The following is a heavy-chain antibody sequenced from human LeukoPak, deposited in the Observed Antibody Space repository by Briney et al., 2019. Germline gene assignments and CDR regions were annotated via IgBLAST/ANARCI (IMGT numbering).Heavy chain of an antibody. Sequence: ASVKVSCKASGYTFTGYYMHWVRQAPGQGLEWMGWINPNSGGTNYAQKFQGRVTMTRDTSISTAYMELSRLRSDDTAVYYCVRGGGFLEWLPKPDLDYWGQGTLVTVSS. V-gene: IGHV1-2*02. J-gene: IGHJ4*02. CDR1: GYTFTGYY. CDR2: INPNSGGT. CDR3: VRGGGFLEWLPKPDLDY. D-gene: IGHD3-3*01.